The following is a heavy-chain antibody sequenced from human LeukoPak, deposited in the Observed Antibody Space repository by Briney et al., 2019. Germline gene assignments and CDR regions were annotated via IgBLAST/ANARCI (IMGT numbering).Heavy chain of an antibody. J-gene: IGHJ3*02. CDR1: GFTFSSYS. D-gene: IGHD5-24*01. V-gene: IGHV3-21*01. Sequence: KPGGSLRLSCAASGFTFSSYSMNWVRQAPGKGLEWVSSISSSSSYIYYADSVKGRFTISRDNAKNSLYLQMNSLRAEDTAVYYCARVMTRRDGYNDAFDIWGQGTMVTVSS. CDR3: ARVMTRRDGYNDAFDI. CDR2: ISSSSSYI.